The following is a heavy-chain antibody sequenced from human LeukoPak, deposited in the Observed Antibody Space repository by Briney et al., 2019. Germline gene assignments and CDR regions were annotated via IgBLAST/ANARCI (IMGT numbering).Heavy chain of an antibody. D-gene: IGHD3-22*01. CDR3: AKDLSSGYQTDFYFDY. V-gene: IGHV3-33*06. J-gene: IGHJ4*02. CDR1: GSTFSSYG. Sequence: PGGSLRLSCAASGSTFSSYGMHWVRQAPGKGLEWVAVIWYDGSNKYYADSVKGRFTISRDNSKNTLYLQMNSLRAEDTAVYYCAKDLSSGYQTDFYFDYWGQGTLVTVSS. CDR2: IWYDGSNK.